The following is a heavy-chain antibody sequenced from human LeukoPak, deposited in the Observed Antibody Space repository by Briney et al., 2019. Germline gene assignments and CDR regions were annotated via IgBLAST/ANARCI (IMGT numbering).Heavy chain of an antibody. V-gene: IGHV1-8*01. CDR2: MNPNSGNT. D-gene: IGHD5-18*01. J-gene: IGHJ4*02. CDR3: ARGGSLTWIQLWLPIDY. CDR1: GYTFTSYD. Sequence: ASVKVSCKASGYTFTSYDINWVRQATGQGLEWMGWMNPNSGNTGYAQKFQGRVTMTRNTSISTAYMELSSLRSEDTAVYYCARGGSLTWIQLWLPIDYWGQGTLVTVSS.